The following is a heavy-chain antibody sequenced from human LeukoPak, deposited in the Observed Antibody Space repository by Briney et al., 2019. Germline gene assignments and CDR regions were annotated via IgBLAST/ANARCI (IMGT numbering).Heavy chain of an antibody. Sequence: GGSLRLSCVASGFPFSSYWMTWVRQAPGKGLEWVAVIWYDGSNKYYADSVKGRFTISRDNSKNTLYLQMNSLRAEDTAVYYCARGRGILTGYYSYYFDYWGQGTLVTVSS. CDR3: ARGRGILTGYYSYYFDY. CDR2: IWYDGSNK. V-gene: IGHV3-33*08. D-gene: IGHD3-9*01. J-gene: IGHJ4*02. CDR1: GFPFSSYW.